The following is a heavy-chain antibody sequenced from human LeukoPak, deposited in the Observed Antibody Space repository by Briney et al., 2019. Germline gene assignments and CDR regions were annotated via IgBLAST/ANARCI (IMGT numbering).Heavy chain of an antibody. Sequence: PGGSLGLSCAASGFTFSSYSMDWVRQAPGKGLEWVSYISSSSSSIYYADSVKGRFTISRDNVKNSLYLQMNSLRAEDTAVYYCARVLYYDSSGLPGTLGYWGQGTLVTVSS. CDR2: ISSSSSSI. CDR1: GFTFSSYS. CDR3: ARVLYYDSSGLPGTLGY. J-gene: IGHJ4*02. D-gene: IGHD3-22*01. V-gene: IGHV3-48*01.